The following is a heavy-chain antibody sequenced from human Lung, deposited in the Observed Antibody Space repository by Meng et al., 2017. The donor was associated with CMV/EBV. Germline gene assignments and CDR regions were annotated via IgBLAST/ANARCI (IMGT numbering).Heavy chain of an antibody. Sequence: SXTLSLXCTVSGGSISSYYWSWIRQPPGKGLEWIGYIYYSGSTNYNPSLKSRVTISVDTSKNQFSLKLSSVTAADTAVYYCARVDGAYYDFWSGSVGSWFDPWXQGTXVTVSS. CDR2: IYYSGST. J-gene: IGHJ5*02. CDR3: ARVDGAYYDFWSGSVGSWFDP. V-gene: IGHV4-59*01. D-gene: IGHD3-3*01. CDR1: GGSISSYY.